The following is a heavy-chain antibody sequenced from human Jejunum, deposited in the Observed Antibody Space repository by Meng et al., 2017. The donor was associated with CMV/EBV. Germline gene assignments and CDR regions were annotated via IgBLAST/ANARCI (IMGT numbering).Heavy chain of an antibody. Sequence: SLRLSGAASGFNCKDYWMDWVRQAPGRGLEWVANIRYDGGERYYVNSVEGRFFIYRDNARNTLYLQMNSLRGDDSAIYYCTRALDYWGQGTPVTVSS. CDR1: GFNCKDYW. CDR2: IRYDGGER. CDR3: TRALDY. J-gene: IGHJ4*02. V-gene: IGHV3-7*04.